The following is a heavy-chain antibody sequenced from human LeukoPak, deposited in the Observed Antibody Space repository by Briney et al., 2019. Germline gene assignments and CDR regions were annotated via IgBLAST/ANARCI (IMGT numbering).Heavy chain of an antibody. CDR2: INHSGTT. V-gene: IGHV4-34*01. CDR1: GGSFSDYY. J-gene: IGHJ6*04. Sequence: SETLSLTCAVYGGSFSDYYWNWIRQPPGKGLEWIGEINHSGTTNYNPSLKSRVTISVDTSKNQFSLRLSAVTAADTAVYHCARGLRLPSRSTPAVPHVWGKGPTVTVSA. CDR3: ARGLRLPSRSTPAVPHV. D-gene: IGHD2/OR15-2a*01.